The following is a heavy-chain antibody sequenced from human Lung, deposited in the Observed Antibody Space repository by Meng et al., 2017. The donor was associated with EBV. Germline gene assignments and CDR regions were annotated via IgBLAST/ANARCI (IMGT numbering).Heavy chain of an antibody. J-gene: IGHJ4*02. CDR3: ARGRIIGDSSGYSDY. V-gene: IGHV4-34*01. CDR2: INHSGST. D-gene: IGHD3-22*01. Sequence: QVQLQGSGQGLVKPSGALSLTCAVSGGSFSGYYWSWIRQPPGKGLEWIGEINHSGSTNYNPSLKSRVAISVDTSKNQFSLKLSSVTAADTAVYYCARGRIIGDSSGYSDYWGQGTLVTVSS. CDR1: GGSFSGYY.